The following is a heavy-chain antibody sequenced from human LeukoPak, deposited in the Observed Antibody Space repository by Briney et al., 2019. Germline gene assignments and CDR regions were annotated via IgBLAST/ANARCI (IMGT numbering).Heavy chain of an antibody. V-gene: IGHV3-30*18. CDR3: AKDLGDTMVRGVLYYYSGMDV. CDR1: GFTFSSYG. CDR2: ISYDGSNK. J-gene: IGHJ6*02. D-gene: IGHD3-10*01. Sequence: PGGSLRLSCAPSGFTFSSYGMHWVRQAPRKGGGWVSVISYDGSNKYYADSVKGRFTISRDNSKNTLYLKMNSLRAEDTAVYYCAKDLGDTMVRGVLYYYSGMDVWGQGTTVTVSS.